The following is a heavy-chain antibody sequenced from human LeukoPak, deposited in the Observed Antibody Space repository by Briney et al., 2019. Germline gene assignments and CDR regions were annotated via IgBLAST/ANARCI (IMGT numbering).Heavy chain of an antibody. CDR3: ARETYDSSGYYYVDY. CDR1: GYTFTSYY. D-gene: IGHD3-22*01. CDR2: INPSGGST. Sequence: ASVNVSCKASGYTFTSYYMHWVRQAPGQGLEWMGIINPSGGSTSYAQKFQGRVTMTRDTSTSTVYMELSSLRSEDTAVYYCARETYDSSGYYYVDYWGQGTLVTVSS. V-gene: IGHV1-46*01. J-gene: IGHJ4*02.